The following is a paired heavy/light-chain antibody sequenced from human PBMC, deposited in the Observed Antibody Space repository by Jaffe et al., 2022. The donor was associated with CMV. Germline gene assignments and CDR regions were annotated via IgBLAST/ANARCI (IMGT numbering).Light chain of an antibody. Sequence: SYVLTQPPSVSVAPGKTARITCGGNNIGSKSVHWYQQKPGQAPVLVIYYDSDRPSGIPERFSGSNSGNTATLTISRVEAGDEADYYCQVWDSSSDHPEVFGGGTKLTVL. CDR1: NIGSKS. J-gene: IGLJ3*02. CDR3: QVWDSSSDHPEV. V-gene: IGLV3-21*04. CDR2: YDS.
Heavy chain of an antibody. Sequence: QITLKESGPTLVKPTQTLTLTCTFSGFSLSTSGVGVGWIRQPPGKALEWLALIYWDDDKRYSPSLKSRLTITKDTSKNQVVLTMTNMDPVDTATYYCAHTRLRFLEWLLYRWSWFDPWGQGTLVTVSS. CDR3: AHTRLRFLEWLLYRWSWFDP. CDR2: IYWDDDK. J-gene: IGHJ5*02. CDR1: GFSLSTSGVG. D-gene: IGHD3-3*01. V-gene: IGHV2-5*02.